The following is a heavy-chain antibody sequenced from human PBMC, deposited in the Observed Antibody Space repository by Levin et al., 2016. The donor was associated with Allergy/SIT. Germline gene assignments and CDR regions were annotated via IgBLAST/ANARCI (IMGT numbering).Heavy chain of an antibody. CDR3: AREWGERGWELPSGMDV. CDR2: ISVSSTI. V-gene: IGHV3-48*02. D-gene: IGHD1-26*01. J-gene: IGHJ6*02. Sequence: GESLKISCAASGFTFSGYTMNWVRQAPGKGLEWVSYISVSSTIHYADSVKGRFTVSRDNVKNSLFLQMNSLRDEDTAVYYCAREWGERGWELPSGMDVWGQGTTVTVSS. CDR1: GFTFSGYT.